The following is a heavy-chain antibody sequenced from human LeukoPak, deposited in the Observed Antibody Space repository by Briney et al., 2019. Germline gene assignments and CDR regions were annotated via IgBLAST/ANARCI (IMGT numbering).Heavy chain of an antibody. CDR2: TSYSGNT. Sequence: SETLSLTCSVSGGSISSFYCSWIRQPPGKGLEWIGYTSYSGNTNYNPSLKSRVTMSVDTSRKQLSLRLTSVTAADTAVYYCTRAPRKAWFDPWGQGTLVTVSS. D-gene: IGHD1-14*01. CDR1: GGSISSFY. J-gene: IGHJ5*02. CDR3: TRAPRKAWFDP. V-gene: IGHV4-59*01.